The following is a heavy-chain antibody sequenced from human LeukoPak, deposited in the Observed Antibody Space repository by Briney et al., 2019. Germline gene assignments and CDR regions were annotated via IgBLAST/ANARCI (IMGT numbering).Heavy chain of an antibody. CDR3: ARGQYSSSPFDY. D-gene: IGHD6-6*01. V-gene: IGHV3-48*03. CDR1: GFTFSSYE. CDR2: ISSSGSTI. Sequence: PGGSLRLSCAASGFTFSSYEMNWVRQAPGKGLEWVSYISSSGSTIYYADSVKGRFTISRDNAKNTLYLQMNSLRAEDTAVYYCARGQYSSSPFDYWGQGTLVTVSS. J-gene: IGHJ4*02.